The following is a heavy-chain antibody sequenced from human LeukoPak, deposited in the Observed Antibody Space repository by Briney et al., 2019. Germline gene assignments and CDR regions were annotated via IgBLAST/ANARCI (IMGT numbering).Heavy chain of an antibody. Sequence: GGSLRLSCAASGFTFSSYAMSWVRQAPGKGLEWVSAISGSGGSTYYADSVKGRFTISRDNAKNSLYLQMNSLRAEDTAVYYCASSHCGGDCYAGAEYFQHWGQGTLVTVSS. D-gene: IGHD2-21*02. J-gene: IGHJ1*01. CDR3: ASSHCGGDCYAGAEYFQH. CDR2: ISGSGGST. CDR1: GFTFSSYA. V-gene: IGHV3-23*01.